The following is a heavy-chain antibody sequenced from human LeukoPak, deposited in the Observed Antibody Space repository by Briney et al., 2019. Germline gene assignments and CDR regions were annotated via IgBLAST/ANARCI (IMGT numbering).Heavy chain of an antibody. D-gene: IGHD2-8*02. CDR2: ISNDGSDK. Sequence: GGSLRLSCAASGFTFSSYSMNWVRQAPGKGLEWVALISNDGSDKYYADSVEGRVTISRDNSKNTLYLQMNSLRPEDTAVYYCARDSYGRVTGPDYWGQGTLVTVSS. V-gene: IGHV3-30*03. J-gene: IGHJ4*02. CDR3: ARDSYGRVTGPDY. CDR1: GFTFSSYS.